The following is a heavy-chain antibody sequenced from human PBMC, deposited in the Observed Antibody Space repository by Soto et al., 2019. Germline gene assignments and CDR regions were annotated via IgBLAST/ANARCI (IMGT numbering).Heavy chain of an antibody. D-gene: IGHD6-13*01. V-gene: IGHV1-3*01. CDR3: ARAEEVGGGLGGIAAAGEPNFDY. CDR2: INAGNGNT. CDR1: GYTFTSYA. J-gene: IGHJ4*02. Sequence: ASVKLSCKASGYTFTSYAMHWVRQAPGQRLEWMGWINAGNGNTKYSQKFQGRVTITRDTSASTAYMELSSLRSEDTAVYYCARAEEVGGGLGGIAAAGEPNFDYWGQGTLVTVSS.